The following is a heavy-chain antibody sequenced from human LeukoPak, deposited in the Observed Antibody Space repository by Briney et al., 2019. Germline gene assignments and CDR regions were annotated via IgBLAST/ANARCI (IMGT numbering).Heavy chain of an antibody. CDR2: ISAYNDNT. CDR1: GYTFISND. J-gene: IGHJ4*02. D-gene: IGHD3-3*01. Sequence: ASVKVSCKASGYTFISNDISWVRQAPGQGLEWMGWISAYNDNTNYAQKLQGRVTMTTDTSTSTAYMELRSLRSDDTAVYYCARSLPYRREWLTHWGQGTLVTVSS. V-gene: IGHV1-18*01. CDR3: ARSLPYRREWLTH.